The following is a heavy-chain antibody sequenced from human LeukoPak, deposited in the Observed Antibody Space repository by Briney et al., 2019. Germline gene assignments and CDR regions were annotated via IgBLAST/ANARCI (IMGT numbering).Heavy chain of an antibody. D-gene: IGHD6-6*01. V-gene: IGHV4-59*01. CDR3: ARDLGGSSADY. Sequence: SEALSLTCTVSGGSISSYYWSWIRQPPGKGLEWIGYIYYSGSTNYNPSLKSRVTISVDTSKNQFSLKLSSVTAADTAVYYCARDLGGSSADYWGQGTLVTVSS. J-gene: IGHJ4*02. CDR1: GGSISSYY. CDR2: IYYSGST.